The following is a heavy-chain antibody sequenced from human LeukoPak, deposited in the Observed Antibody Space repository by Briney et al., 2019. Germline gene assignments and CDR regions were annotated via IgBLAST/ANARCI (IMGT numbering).Heavy chain of an antibody. CDR1: GFTLSSYA. D-gene: IGHD6-13*01. V-gene: IGHV3-9*01. CDR2: ISWNGATF. J-gene: IGHJ4*02. CDR3: AKRSAAGTVGYFDY. Sequence: GGSLRLSCAASGFTLSSYAMHWVRQAPGKGLEWVSGISWNGATFYYADSVKGRFTISSDNTKNSLYLQMNSLRAEDTALYYCAKRSAAGTVGYFDYWGQGSLVTLSS.